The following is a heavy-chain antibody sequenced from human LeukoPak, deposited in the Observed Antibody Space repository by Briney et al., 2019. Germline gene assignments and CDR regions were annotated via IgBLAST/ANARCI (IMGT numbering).Heavy chain of an antibody. J-gene: IGHJ5*02. Sequence: PSETLSLTCAVYGGSFSGYYWSWIRQPPGKGLEWIGEINHSGSTNYNPSLKSRVTISVDTSKNQFSLKLSSVTAADTAVYYCARAYSSSWYERWFDPWGQGTLVTVSS. CDR1: GGSFSGYY. CDR3: ARAYSSSWYERWFDP. V-gene: IGHV4-34*01. D-gene: IGHD6-13*01. CDR2: INHSGST.